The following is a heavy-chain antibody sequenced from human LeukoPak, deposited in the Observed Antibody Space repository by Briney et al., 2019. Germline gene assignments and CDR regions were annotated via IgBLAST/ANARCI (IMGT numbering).Heavy chain of an antibody. CDR3: ARKGRDYYFDY. CDR2: IIPIFGTA. D-gene: IGHD2-21*02. CDR1: GYTFTDYY. Sequence: SVKVSCKASGYTFTDYYMHWVRQAPGQGLKWMGGIIPIFGTANYAQKFQGRVTITADESTSTAYMELSSLRSEDTAVYYCARKGRDYYFDYWGQGTLVTVSS. J-gene: IGHJ4*02. V-gene: IGHV1-69*13.